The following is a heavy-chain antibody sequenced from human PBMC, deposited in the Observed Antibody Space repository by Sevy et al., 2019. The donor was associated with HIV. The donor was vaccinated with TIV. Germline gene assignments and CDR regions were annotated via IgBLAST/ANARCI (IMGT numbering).Heavy chain of an antibody. CDR2: ISYDGSNK. V-gene: IGHV3-30*18. CDR1: GLTLSSCG. J-gene: IGHJ6*02. CDR3: AKDFTGFYRMDV. Sequence: GGSLRLSCAASGLTLSSCGMHWARQAPGKGLEWVAVISYDGSNKYYAESVKGRFTISRDTSKNTLYLQMNSLRAEDTAVYYCAKDFTGFYRMDVWGQGTTVTVSS. D-gene: IGHD3-9*01.